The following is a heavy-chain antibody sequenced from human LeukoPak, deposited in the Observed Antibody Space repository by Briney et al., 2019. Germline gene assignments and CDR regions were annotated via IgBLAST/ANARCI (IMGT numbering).Heavy chain of an antibody. D-gene: IGHD2-21*01. V-gene: IGHV4-61*02. CDR2: VYSSGST. J-gene: IGHJ6*02. CDR3: ARDSMRGILWTMGV. CDR1: GGSVTSGSFY. Sequence: SETLSLTCTVSGGSVTSGSFYWSWIRQPAGKGLEWIGRVYSSGSTNYNPSLESRVTISVGTSKSQFSLKLKSVTAADTAVYYCARDSMRGILWTMGVWGQGTTVTVSS.